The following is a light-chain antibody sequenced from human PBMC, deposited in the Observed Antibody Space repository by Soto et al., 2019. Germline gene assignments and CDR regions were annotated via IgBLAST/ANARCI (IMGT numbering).Light chain of an antibody. Sequence: EIVLTQSPGTLSLSPGERATLSCRASQSVSSNYLAWYQQKPGQAPRLLIYGASSRATGIPDRFSGGGSGTDFTLTISRLEPEVSAVYYCEQYGTAATFGPTNTVDIK. CDR3: EQYGTAAT. CDR2: GAS. V-gene: IGKV3-20*01. CDR1: QSVSSNY. J-gene: IGKJ3*01.